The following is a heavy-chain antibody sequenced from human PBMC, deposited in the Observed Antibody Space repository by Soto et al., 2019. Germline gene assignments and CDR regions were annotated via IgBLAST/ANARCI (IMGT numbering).Heavy chain of an antibody. J-gene: IGHJ5*02. Sequence: SETLSLTCTVSGGSISSYYWSWIRQPPGRGLEWIGYIYYSGSTNYNPSLKSRATISLDTSKNQFSLKLSSVTAADTAVYYCARQGPASILNTWFDPWGQGTLVTVSS. D-gene: IGHD2-2*01. V-gene: IGHV4-59*01. CDR1: GGSISSYY. CDR3: ARQGPASILNTWFDP. CDR2: IYYSGST.